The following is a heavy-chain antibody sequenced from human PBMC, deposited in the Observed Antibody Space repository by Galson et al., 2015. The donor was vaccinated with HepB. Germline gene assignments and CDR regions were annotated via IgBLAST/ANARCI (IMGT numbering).Heavy chain of an antibody. D-gene: IGHD3-22*01. CDR3: AKAVAYYYDSSGYYSN. CDR1: GFTFSSYA. J-gene: IGHJ4*02. CDR2: ISGSGGST. Sequence: SLRLSCAASGFTFSSYAMNWVRQAPGKGLEWVSAISGSGGSTDYADSVKGRFTISRDNSKKTPYLQMNSLRAEDTAVYYCAKAVAYYYDSSGYYSNWGQGTLVTVSS. V-gene: IGHV3-23*01.